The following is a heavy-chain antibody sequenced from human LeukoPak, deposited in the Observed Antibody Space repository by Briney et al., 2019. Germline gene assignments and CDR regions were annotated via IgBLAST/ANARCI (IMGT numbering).Heavy chain of an antibody. J-gene: IGHJ3*02. D-gene: IGHD3-10*01. CDR1: GFTFSNFA. CDR2: ISPRGDYI. Sequence: GGSLRLSCVVSGFTFSNFAMTWVRQAPGKGLEWVSSISPRGDYIYYVDSVKGRFTFSRDNSKNTLYLQMNRLRGEDTAVYYCAAQGAFGSGTSDTVAHAFDIWGQGTLVTVSS. CDR3: AAQGAFGSGTSDTVAHAFDI. V-gene: IGHV3-23*01.